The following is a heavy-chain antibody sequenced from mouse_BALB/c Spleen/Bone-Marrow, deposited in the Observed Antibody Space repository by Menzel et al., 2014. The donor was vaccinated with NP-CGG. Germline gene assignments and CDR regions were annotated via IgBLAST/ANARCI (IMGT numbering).Heavy chain of an antibody. D-gene: IGHD2-3*01. V-gene: IGHV1-18*01. CDR2: INPNNGGT. J-gene: IGHJ3*01. CDR1: GYTFTDYN. Sequence: EVQVVESGPELVKPGASVKITCKASGYTFTDYNMDWVKQSHGKSLEWIGNINPNNGGTIYNQKFKGKATLTVDKSPTTAYMELRSLTSEDTAVYYCARAGYYTLFAYWGQGTLVTVSA. CDR3: ARAGYYTLFAY.